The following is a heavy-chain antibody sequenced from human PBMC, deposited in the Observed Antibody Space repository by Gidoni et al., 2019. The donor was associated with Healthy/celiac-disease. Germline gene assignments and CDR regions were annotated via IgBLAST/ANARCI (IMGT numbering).Heavy chain of an antibody. J-gene: IGHJ4*02. CDR3: ARVHMDEYSSSYYFDY. CDR2: IYHSGST. Sequence: QVQLQESGPGLVKPSGTMSPTCAVSGGSISSSNWWRWVRQPPGKGLEWIGEIYHSGSTNYNPSLKSRVTISVDKSKNQFSLKLSSVTAADTAVYYCARVHMDEYSSSYYFDYWGQGTLVTVSS. V-gene: IGHV4-4*02. D-gene: IGHD6-6*01. CDR1: GGSISSSNW.